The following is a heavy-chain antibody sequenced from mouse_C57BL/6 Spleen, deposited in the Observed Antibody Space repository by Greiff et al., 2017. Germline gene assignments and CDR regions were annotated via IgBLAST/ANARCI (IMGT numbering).Heavy chain of an antibody. J-gene: IGHJ2*01. CDR3: ARPFITTVEHYFDY. CDR1: GFTFSSYG. Sequence: EVMLVESGGDLVKPGGSLKLSCAASGFTFSSYGMSWVRQTPDKRLEWVATISSGGSYTYYPDSVKGRFTISRDNAKNTLYLQMSSLKSEDTAMYYCARPFITTVEHYFDYRGEGTTLADSS. CDR2: ISSGGSYT. D-gene: IGHD1-1*01. V-gene: IGHV5-6*01.